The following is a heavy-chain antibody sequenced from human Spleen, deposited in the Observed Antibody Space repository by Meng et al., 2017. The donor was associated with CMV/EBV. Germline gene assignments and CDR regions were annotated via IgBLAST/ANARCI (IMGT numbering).Heavy chain of an antibody. J-gene: IGHJ4*02. CDR2: IIPVFGTP. Sequence: TFSTYAFNWVRLAPGQGLEWLGGIIPVFGTPNYADNFQGRVTISSDESTTTAFMELTGLTSDDTAVYFCARTGGEAVGRALPPYYFDYWGQGSLVTVSS. D-gene: IGHD3-16*01. V-gene: IGHV1-69*01. CDR1: TFSTYA. CDR3: ARTGGEAVGRALPPYYFDY.